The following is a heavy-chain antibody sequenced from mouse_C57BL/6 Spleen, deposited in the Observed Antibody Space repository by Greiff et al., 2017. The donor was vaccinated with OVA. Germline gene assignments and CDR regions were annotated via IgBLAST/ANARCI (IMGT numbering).Heavy chain of an antibody. CDR1: GYTFTDYY. V-gene: IGHV1-18*01. CDR2: INPNNGGT. D-gene: IGHD1-1*01. Sequence: EVQLQQSGPELVKPGASVKIPCKASGYTFTDYYMDWVKQSHGKSLEWIGDINPNNGGTNYNQKFKGKATLTVDKSSSTAYMELRSLTSDDTAVYYCARGDYGSGPAWFAYWGQGTLVTVSA. J-gene: IGHJ3*01. CDR3: ARGDYGSGPAWFAY.